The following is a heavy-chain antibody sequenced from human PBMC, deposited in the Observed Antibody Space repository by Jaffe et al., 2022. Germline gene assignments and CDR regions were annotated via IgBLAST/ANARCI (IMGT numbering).Heavy chain of an antibody. D-gene: IGHD2-8*01. CDR2: INAGHGNT. J-gene: IGHJ4*02. Sequence: QVQLVQSGAEVKPPGASVKLSCKASGYTFSSYAMNWVRQGPGQRPEWMGWINAGHGNTKYSENFQDRVTISWDTAARTAYMELSSLRSEDTAVYYCARAYCSTNGRCYEPNFWGQGTLVTVSS. V-gene: IGHV1-3*01. CDR3: ARAYCSTNGRCYEPNF. CDR1: GYTFSSYA.